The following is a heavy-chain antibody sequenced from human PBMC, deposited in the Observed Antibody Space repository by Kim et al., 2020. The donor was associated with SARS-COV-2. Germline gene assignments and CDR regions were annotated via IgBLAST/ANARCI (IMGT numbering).Heavy chain of an antibody. CDR1: GGSISSSNW. D-gene: IGHD2-2*01. J-gene: IGHJ5*02. V-gene: IGHV4-4*02. CDR2: IYHSGST. CDR3: ARFYCSSTSCYRRGRNWFDP. Sequence: SETLSLTCAVSGGSISSSNWWSWVRQPPGKGLEWIGEIYHSGSTNYNPSLKSRVTISVDKSKNQFSLKLSSVTAADTAVYYCARFYCSSTSCYRRGRNWFDPWGQGTLVTVSS.